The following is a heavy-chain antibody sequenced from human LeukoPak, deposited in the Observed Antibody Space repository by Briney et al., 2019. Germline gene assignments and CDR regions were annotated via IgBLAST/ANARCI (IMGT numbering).Heavy chain of an antibody. CDR2: IRQDGSEK. V-gene: IGHV3-7*01. J-gene: IGHJ4*02. CDR1: GFTFSSYW. Sequence: SGGSLRLSCAASGFTFSSYWMSWVRQAPGKRLEWVANIRQDGSEKYYVDSVKGRFTISRDNAKNSLYLQMNSLRAEDTAVYYCARAFDGDGYNWDNFDYWGQGTLVTVSS. CDR3: ARAFDGDGYNWDNFDY. D-gene: IGHD5-24*01.